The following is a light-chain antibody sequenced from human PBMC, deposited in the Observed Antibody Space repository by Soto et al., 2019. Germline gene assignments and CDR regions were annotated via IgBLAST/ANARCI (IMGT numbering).Light chain of an antibody. Sequence: DIQLTQSPSTLSASVGDRVTITCRASQSISSWLAWYQQKPGKAPKLLVYKASSLESGVPSRFSGSGSGTEFTLTISTLQPDDFAPYYCQQYDAYPLTFGGGTKVEI. V-gene: IGKV1-5*03. CDR2: KAS. J-gene: IGKJ4*01. CDR3: QQYDAYPLT. CDR1: QSISSW.